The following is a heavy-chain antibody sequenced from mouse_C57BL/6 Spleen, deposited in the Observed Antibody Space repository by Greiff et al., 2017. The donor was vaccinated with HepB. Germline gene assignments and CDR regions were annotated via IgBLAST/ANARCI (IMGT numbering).Heavy chain of an antibody. D-gene: IGHD1-1*01. Sequence: QVQLQQPGAELVMPGASVKLSCKASGYTFTSYWMHWVKQRPGQGLEWIGEIDPSDSYTNYNQKFKGKSTLTVDKSSSTAYMQLSSLTSEDSAVYYCARLGGLRRYFDVWGTGTTVTVSS. CDR1: GYTFTSYW. CDR2: IDPSDSYT. CDR3: ARLGGLRRYFDV. V-gene: IGHV1-69*01. J-gene: IGHJ1*03.